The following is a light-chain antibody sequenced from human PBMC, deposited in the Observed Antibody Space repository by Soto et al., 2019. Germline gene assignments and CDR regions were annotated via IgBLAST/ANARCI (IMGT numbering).Light chain of an antibody. CDR2: EVS. Sequence: QSALAQPASVSGFPGQSITISCTGTNSDVGSYNLVSWYQQHPGKAPKVIIYEVSERPSGVSDRFSGSKSGNTASLMISGLQAEDEADYYCCSYAGSSTQSYVFGSGTKVTVL. J-gene: IGLJ1*01. CDR3: CSYAGSSTQSYV. CDR1: NSDVGSYNL. V-gene: IGLV2-23*02.